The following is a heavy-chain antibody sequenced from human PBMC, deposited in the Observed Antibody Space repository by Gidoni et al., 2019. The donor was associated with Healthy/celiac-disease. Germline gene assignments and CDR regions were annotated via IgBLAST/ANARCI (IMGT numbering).Heavy chain of an antibody. J-gene: IGHJ5*02. Sequence: QVQLVQSGAEVKKPGSSVKVSCKASGGTFSSYAISWVRQAPGQGLEWMGGIIPIFGTANYAQKFQGRVTITADESTSTAYMELSSLRSEDTAVYYCARGGDYYDSSGYYYVFWFDPWGPGNPGHRLL. D-gene: IGHD3-22*01. CDR2: IIPIFGTA. CDR1: GGTFSSYA. V-gene: IGHV1-69*01. CDR3: ARGGDYYDSSGYYYVFWFDP.